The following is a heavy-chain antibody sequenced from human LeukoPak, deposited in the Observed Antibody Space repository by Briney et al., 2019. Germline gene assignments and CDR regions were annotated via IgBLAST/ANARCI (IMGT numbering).Heavy chain of an antibody. CDR2: IRGSGGST. Sequence: GGSLRLSCAVSGFTFSNYAMTCVRQALGKGVEWVSAIRGSGGSTYYADSVRGRFTISRDNSRNTLYLQMNTLRAEDTAVYYCAKSNNYYASGSLDYWGQGTLVTVSS. V-gene: IGHV3-23*01. CDR3: AKSNNYYASGSLDY. D-gene: IGHD3-10*01. J-gene: IGHJ4*02. CDR1: GFTFSNYA.